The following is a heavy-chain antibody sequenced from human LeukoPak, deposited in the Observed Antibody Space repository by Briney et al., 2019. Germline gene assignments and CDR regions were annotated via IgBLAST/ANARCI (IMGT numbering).Heavy chain of an antibody. CDR1: GGSISSYY. V-gene: IGHV4-34*01. J-gene: IGHJ4*02. D-gene: IGHD5-24*01. CDR3: ARAGDGRTDY. CDR2: INHSGST. Sequence: SETLSLTCTVSGGSISSYYWSWIRQPPGKGLEWIGEINHSGSTNYNPSLKSRVTISVDTSKNQFSLKLSSVTAADTAVYYCARAGDGRTDYWGQGTLVTVSS.